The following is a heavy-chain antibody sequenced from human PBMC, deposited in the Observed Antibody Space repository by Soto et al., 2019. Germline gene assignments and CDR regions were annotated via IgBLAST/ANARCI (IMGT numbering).Heavy chain of an antibody. CDR3: AKDPSTGGADY. CDR1: GFILSEYA. Sequence: PGESLKISCTASGFILSEYAMNWVRHTPGAGLEWVSTLSKDGANEHYVDSVKGRFTISRDDAKNTLYLQMNSLRAEDTAMYYCAKDPSTGGADYWGQGTQVTVSS. J-gene: IGHJ4*02. V-gene: IGHV3-23*01. D-gene: IGHD2-15*01. CDR2: LSKDGANE.